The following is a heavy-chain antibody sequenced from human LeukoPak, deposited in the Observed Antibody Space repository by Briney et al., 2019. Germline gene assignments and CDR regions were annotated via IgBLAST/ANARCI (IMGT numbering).Heavy chain of an antibody. CDR1: GYRFTGYY. CDR2: INPNNGAT. CDR3: ARGSETYYDFWSGSSFDY. Sequence: ASVKVSCKASGYRFTGYYIHWVRQAPGQGLDWMGWINPNNGATKYAQKFQGRVTMTRDTPISRAYMELTRLRSDDTAVYYCARGSETYYDFWSGSSFDYGGQGTLVTVSS. D-gene: IGHD3-3*01. V-gene: IGHV1-2*02. J-gene: IGHJ4*02.